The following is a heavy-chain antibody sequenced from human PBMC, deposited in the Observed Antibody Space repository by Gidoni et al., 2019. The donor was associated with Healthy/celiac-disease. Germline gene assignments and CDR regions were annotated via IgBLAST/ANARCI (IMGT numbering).Heavy chain of an antibody. CDR3: AREPVLRFLEWLPNDYYYYYGMDV. J-gene: IGHJ6*02. V-gene: IGHV3-33*08. CDR2: IWYDGRNK. Sequence: QVQLVESGGGVVQPGRSLRLSCAASGFTFSSYGLHWVRQAQGKGLEWVAVIWYDGRNKYYADSVKGRFTISRDNSKNTLYLQMNSLRAEDTAVYYCAREPVLRFLEWLPNDYYYYYGMDVWGQGTTVTVSS. CDR1: GFTFSSYG. D-gene: IGHD3-3*01.